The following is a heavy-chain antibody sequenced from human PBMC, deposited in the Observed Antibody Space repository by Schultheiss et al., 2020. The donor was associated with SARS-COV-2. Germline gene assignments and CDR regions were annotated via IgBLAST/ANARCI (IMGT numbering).Heavy chain of an antibody. D-gene: IGHD1-14*01. J-gene: IGHJ4*02. CDR3: ARDSFAGQPDY. CDR2: ISSSGSTI. V-gene: IGHV3-48*04. Sequence: GGSLRLSCAASGFTFSSYAMSWVRQAPGKGLEWVSYISSSGSTIYYADSVKGRFTISRDNAKNSLYLQMNSLRAEDTALYYCARDSFAGQPDYWGQGTLVTVSS. CDR1: GFTFSSYA.